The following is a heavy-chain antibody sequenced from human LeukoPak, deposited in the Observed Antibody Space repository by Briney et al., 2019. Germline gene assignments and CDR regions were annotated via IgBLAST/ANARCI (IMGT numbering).Heavy chain of an antibody. CDR2: ISSSGSII. CDR3: ARERFTYGSDF. CDR1: GFTFSSYE. Sequence: GGSLRLSCAASGFTFSSYEMNWVRQAPGKGLEWVSYISSSGSIICYADSVKGRFTISRDNAKNSLYLQMSSLRAEDTAVYYCARERFTYGSDFWGQGTLVTVSS. J-gene: IGHJ4*02. D-gene: IGHD5-18*01. V-gene: IGHV3-48*03.